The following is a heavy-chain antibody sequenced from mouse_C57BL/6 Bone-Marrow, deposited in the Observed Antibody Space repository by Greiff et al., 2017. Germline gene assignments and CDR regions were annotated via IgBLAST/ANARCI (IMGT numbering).Heavy chain of an antibody. J-gene: IGHJ4*01. Sequence: EVMLVESGGGLVQPGGSLKLSCAASGFTFSDYYMYWVRQTPEKRLEWVAYLSNGGGSPFYPDTVKGRFTISRDNAKNTLYLHMSRLKSEDTARYYCARHYYGSHYYAMDDWGQGTSVTVSS. CDR3: ARHYYGSHYYAMDD. D-gene: IGHD1-1*01. V-gene: IGHV5-12*01. CDR1: GFTFSDYY. CDR2: LSNGGGSP.